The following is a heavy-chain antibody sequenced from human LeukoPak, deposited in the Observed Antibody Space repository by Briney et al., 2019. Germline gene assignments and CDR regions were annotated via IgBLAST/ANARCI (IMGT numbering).Heavy chain of an antibody. CDR3: ARDLRSGAYYYFYMDV. V-gene: IGHV3-64*01. D-gene: IGHD3-3*01. J-gene: IGHJ6*03. CDR1: GFTFSSYW. Sequence: GGPLRLSCAASGFTFSSYWMHWVRQAPGKGLEYVAAVSSNGGRTYYANSVKGRFSISRDNSRNTLYLQMGSLRAEDTAVYYCARDLRSGAYYYFYMDVWGNGTTVIVSS. CDR2: VSSNGGRT.